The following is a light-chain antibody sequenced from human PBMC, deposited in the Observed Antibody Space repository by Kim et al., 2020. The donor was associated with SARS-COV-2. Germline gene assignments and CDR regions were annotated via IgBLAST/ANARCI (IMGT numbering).Light chain of an antibody. CDR2: DVS. CDR1: SSDVGSYNF. Sequence: GESIAISCTRTSSDVGSYNFVSWYQQHPGKAPKLMIYDVSNRPSGVSNRFSGSKSGNTASLTISGLQAEDEADYYCSSYTTSGTVVFGGGTQLTVL. V-gene: IGLV2-14*03. J-gene: IGLJ3*02. CDR3: SSYTTSGTVV.